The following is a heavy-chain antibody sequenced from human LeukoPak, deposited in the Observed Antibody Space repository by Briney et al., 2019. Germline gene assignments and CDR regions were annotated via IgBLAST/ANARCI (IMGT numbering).Heavy chain of an antibody. CDR2: IYYSGST. Sequence: SEALSLTCTVSGGSISSSSYYWGWIRQPSGKGLEWIGSIYYSGSTYYNPSLKSRVTISVDTSKNQFSLKLSSVTAADTAVYYCARLQLWAPDAFDIWGQGTMVTVSS. D-gene: IGHD5-18*01. CDR3: ARLQLWAPDAFDI. CDR1: GGSISSSSYY. V-gene: IGHV4-39*07. J-gene: IGHJ3*02.